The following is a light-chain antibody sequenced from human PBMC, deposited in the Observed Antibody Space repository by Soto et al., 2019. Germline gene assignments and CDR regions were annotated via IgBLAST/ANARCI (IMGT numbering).Light chain of an antibody. J-gene: IGLJ3*02. CDR1: SGDVGGYNF. CDR3: CSYGDSYTWV. V-gene: IGLV2-11*01. Sequence: QSALTQPRSVSGSPGQSVTISCTGASGDVGGYNFVSWYQQHPGKAPTLMIFDVSQRPSGVPDRFSGSKSGNTASLTISGLQAEDEADYYCCSYGDSYTWVFGGGTKLTVL. CDR2: DVS.